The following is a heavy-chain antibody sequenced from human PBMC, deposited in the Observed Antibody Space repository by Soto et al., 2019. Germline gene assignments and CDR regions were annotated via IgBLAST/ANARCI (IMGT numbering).Heavy chain of an antibody. Sequence: EVQLLESGGGLVQPGRSLRLSCAASGFTFSNYAMSWVRQAPGQGLDWVSAISGSGGTTYYADSVKGRFTISRDNSKNTLFLHINSLRAEDSAVYYCAKFFVETGSNSGWPWSFHYWGQGILVTVSS. J-gene: IGHJ4*02. CDR2: ISGSGGTT. D-gene: IGHD6-25*01. CDR1: GFTFSNYA. V-gene: IGHV3-23*01. CDR3: AKFFVETGSNSGWPWSFHY.